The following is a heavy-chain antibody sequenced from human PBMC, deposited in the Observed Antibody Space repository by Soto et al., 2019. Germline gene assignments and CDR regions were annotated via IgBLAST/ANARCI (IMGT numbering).Heavy chain of an antibody. J-gene: IGHJ5*02. CDR2: IYPGDSDT. V-gene: IGHV5-51*01. D-gene: IGHD6-19*01. CDR1: GYSFTSYW. CDR3: ARPFDTSGWYDH. Sequence: PGEPLKISSKGAGYSFTSYWVAWVRQMPGKGLECMGIIYPGDSDTRYSPSFEGQVTISADKSINTAYLQWSSLKASDSAMYYCARPFDTSGWYDHWGQGTLVTVSS.